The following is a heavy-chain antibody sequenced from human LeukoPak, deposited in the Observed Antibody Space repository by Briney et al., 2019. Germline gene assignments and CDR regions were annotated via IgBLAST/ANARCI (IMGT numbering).Heavy chain of an antibody. J-gene: IGHJ6*02. CDR2: IYYSGST. D-gene: IGHD2-2*01. Sequence: SETLSLTCSVSGGSISSGDYYWSWIRQPPGKGLEWLGYIYYSGSTYYNPSLKSRVTISVDTSKNQFSLKLSSVTAADTAVYYCAREVVPAGYLPYYYYGMDVWGQGTTVTVSS. CDR1: GGSISSGDYY. CDR3: AREVVPAGYLPYYYYGMDV. V-gene: IGHV4-30-4*01.